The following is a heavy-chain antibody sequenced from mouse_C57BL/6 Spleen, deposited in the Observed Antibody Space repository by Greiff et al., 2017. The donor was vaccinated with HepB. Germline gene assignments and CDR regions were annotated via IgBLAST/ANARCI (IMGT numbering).Heavy chain of an antibody. Sequence: VQLQQPGAELVKPGASVKLSCKASGYTFTSYWMQWVKQRPGQGLEWIGEIDPSDRYTNYNQKFKGKATLTVDTSSSTAYMQLSSLTSEDSAVYYCATITTGAMDYWGQGTSVTVSS. CDR1: GYTFTSYW. CDR2: IDPSDRYT. J-gene: IGHJ4*01. V-gene: IGHV1-50*01. CDR3: ATITTGAMDY. D-gene: IGHD1-2*01.